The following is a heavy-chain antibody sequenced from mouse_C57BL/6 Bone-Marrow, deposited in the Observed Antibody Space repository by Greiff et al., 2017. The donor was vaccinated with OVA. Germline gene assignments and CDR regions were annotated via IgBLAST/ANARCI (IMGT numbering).Heavy chain of an antibody. Sequence: QVQLQQPGAELVKPGASVKLSCKASGYTFTSYWMHWVKQRPGQGLEWIGMIHPNSGSTNYNEKFKSKATLTVDKSSSTAYMQLSSLTSEDSAVYYCARSCYDGYFWYFDVWGTGTTVTVSS. V-gene: IGHV1-64*01. CDR3: ARSCYDGYFWYFDV. CDR2: IHPNSGST. J-gene: IGHJ1*03. CDR1: GYTFTSYW. D-gene: IGHD2-3*01.